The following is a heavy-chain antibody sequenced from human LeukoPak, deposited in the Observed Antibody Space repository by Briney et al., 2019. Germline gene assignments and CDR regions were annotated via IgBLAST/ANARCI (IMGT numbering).Heavy chain of an antibody. Sequence: GGSLRLSCAAPGFTLSSYEIKLVRQAPGKGLEWGLYISSSGSTIYYADSVKGRFTISRDNAKNSLYLQMNSLRAEDTAVYYCARGYFDWLSSFDYWGQGTLVTVSS. CDR1: GFTLSSYE. V-gene: IGHV3-48*03. CDR2: ISSSGSTI. CDR3: ARGYFDWLSSFDY. J-gene: IGHJ4*02. D-gene: IGHD3-9*01.